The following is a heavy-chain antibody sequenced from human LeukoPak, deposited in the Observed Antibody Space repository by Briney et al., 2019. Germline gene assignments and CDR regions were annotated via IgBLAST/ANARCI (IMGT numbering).Heavy chain of an antibody. CDR1: GYTFTDYY. CDR3: ARAGGIGVAPEYFHH. V-gene: IGHV1-2*02. D-gene: IGHD6-19*01. Sequence: ASVKVSCKASGYTFTDYYMHWVRHAPGQGLEWMGWINPNSGDTNYAQKFQGRVTMTRDTSISTAYMELSRLRFDDTAVYYCARAGGIGVAPEYFHHWGQGTLVTVSS. CDR2: INPNSGDT. J-gene: IGHJ1*01.